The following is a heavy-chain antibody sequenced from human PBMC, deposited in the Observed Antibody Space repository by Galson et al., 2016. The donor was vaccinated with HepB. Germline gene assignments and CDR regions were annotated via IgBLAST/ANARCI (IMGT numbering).Heavy chain of an antibody. V-gene: IGHV3-21*01. J-gene: IGHJ6*02. CDR1: GFAFSNYN. CDR3: VRPSSYSSPAYYYYAMDV. Sequence: SLRLSCAASGFAFSNYNMNWVRQAPGKGLEWVSSISSRNNFMHYADSVEGRFTISRDDSKNSLYLHMRSLRVADTAVYYCVRPSSYSSPAYYYYAMDVWGQGTTVTFSS. CDR2: ISSRNNFM. D-gene: IGHD3-10*01.